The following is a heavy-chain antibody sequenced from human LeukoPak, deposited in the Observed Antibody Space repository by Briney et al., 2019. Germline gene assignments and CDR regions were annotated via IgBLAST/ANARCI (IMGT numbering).Heavy chain of an antibody. CDR3: ARDTTYYSDRRGYYYYPFDS. D-gene: IGHD3-22*01. CDR1: GLTFSSYA. J-gene: IGHJ4*02. CDR2: ISSNGGST. V-gene: IGHV3-64*04. Sequence: GGSLRLSCSASGLTFSSYAMHWVRQAPGKGLEYVSGISSNGGSTDYADAVKGRFTISRDNAKNTLYLQMSSLRPEDTAVYYCARDTTYYSDRRGYYYYPFDSWGQGTLVTVSS.